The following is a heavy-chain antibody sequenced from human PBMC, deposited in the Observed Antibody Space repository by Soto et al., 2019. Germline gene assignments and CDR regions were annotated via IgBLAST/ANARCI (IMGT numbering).Heavy chain of an antibody. D-gene: IGHD3-9*01. CDR2: IYSSGRT. V-gene: IGHV4-4*07. Sequence: QVHLQESGPGVVKASETMSLTCSLSGGSTSGKYWSWIRQSAGKGLEWIGRIYSSGRTHYNPSLGSRVSMSVAQNSFSLRLTSVTAADTAIYYCARDFDVNTALDYWYLDLWGRGTQVSVSS. J-gene: IGHJ2*01. CDR1: GGSTSGKY. CDR3: ARDFDVNTALDYWYLDL.